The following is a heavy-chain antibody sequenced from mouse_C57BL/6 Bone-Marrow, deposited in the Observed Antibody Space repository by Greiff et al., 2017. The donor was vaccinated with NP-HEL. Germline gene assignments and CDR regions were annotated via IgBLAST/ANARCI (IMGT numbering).Heavy chain of an antibody. J-gene: IGHJ4*01. CDR3: ARETGNAMDY. CDR1: GFTFSSYA. Sequence: EVQLVESGGGLVKPGGSLKLSCAASGFTFSSYAMSWVRQTPEKRLEWVATISDGGSYTYYPDNVKGRFTISRDNAKNNLYLQMSHLKSEDTAMYYCARETGNAMDYGGQGTSVTVSS. V-gene: IGHV5-4*01. CDR2: ISDGGSYT.